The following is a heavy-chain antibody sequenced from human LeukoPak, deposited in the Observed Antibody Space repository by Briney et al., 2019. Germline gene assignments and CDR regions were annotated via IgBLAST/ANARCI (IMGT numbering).Heavy chain of an antibody. Sequence: GGTLRLSCAASGFTFSSYGMSWVRQAPGKGLEWVSAISGSGGSTYYADSVKGRFTISRDNSKNTVYLQMNSLRADDTAVYYCAKTRGYCSGGTCYCDYWGQGTLVTVSS. V-gene: IGHV3-23*01. D-gene: IGHD2-15*01. J-gene: IGHJ4*02. CDR1: GFTFSSYG. CDR2: ISGSGGST. CDR3: AKTRGYCSGGTCYCDY.